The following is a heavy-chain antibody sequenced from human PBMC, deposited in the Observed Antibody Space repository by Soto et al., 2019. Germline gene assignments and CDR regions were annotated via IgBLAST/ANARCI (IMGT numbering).Heavy chain of an antibody. CDR3: GRDPVDGYAFFDN. J-gene: IGHJ5*02. D-gene: IGHD5-12*01. CDR2: INAGNGNT. Sequence: ASVKVSCKASGYTFTSYAMHWVRQAPGQRLEWMGWINAGNGNTKYSQKFQGRVTISVDMSEKQSSLILTSVTAADTAVYWCGRDPVDGYAFFDNWGQGALVTVSS. V-gene: IGHV1-3*01. CDR1: GYTFTSYA.